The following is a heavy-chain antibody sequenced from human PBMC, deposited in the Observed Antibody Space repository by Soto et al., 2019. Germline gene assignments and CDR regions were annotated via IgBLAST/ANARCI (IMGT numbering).Heavy chain of an antibody. CDR3: AREDGGVPFDY. CDR2: MRGTSADT. D-gene: IGHD2-15*01. V-gene: IGHV3-23*01. J-gene: IGHJ4*02. Sequence: DVHLLESGGGLVQPGGSLRLFCAASGFMFSAYAMHWVRQAPGQGLEWVSSMRGTSADTYYADSVKGRFTVSRDSSKDTLYLQLNSLRAEDTALYFCAREDGGVPFDYWGQGTLVIVSS. CDR1: GFMFSAYA.